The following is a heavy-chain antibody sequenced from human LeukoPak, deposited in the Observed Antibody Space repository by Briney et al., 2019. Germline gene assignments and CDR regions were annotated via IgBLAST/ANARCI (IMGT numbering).Heavy chain of an antibody. D-gene: IGHD6-19*01. Sequence: GGSLRLSCAASGFTLSSYSMNWVRQAPGKGLEWVSSISSSSSYIYYADSVKGRFTISRDNAKNSLYLQMNSLRAEDTAVYYCARERVAVAGFDYWGQGPLVTVSS. CDR2: ISSSSSYI. CDR3: ARERVAVAGFDY. J-gene: IGHJ4*02. V-gene: IGHV3-21*01. CDR1: GFTLSSYS.